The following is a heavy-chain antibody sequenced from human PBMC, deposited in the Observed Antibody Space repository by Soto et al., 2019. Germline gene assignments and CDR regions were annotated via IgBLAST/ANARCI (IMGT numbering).Heavy chain of an antibody. CDR3: ARDSSPPGIAAAGTLDY. V-gene: IGHV3-21*01. D-gene: IGHD6-13*01. J-gene: IGHJ4*02. CDR2: ISSSSSYI. Sequence: GGSLRLSCAASGFTFSSYSMNWVRQAPGKGLEWVSSISSSSSYIYYADSVKGRFTISRDNAKNSLYLQMNSLRAEDTAVYYCARDSSPPGIAAAGTLDYWGQGTLVTVSS. CDR1: GFTFSSYS.